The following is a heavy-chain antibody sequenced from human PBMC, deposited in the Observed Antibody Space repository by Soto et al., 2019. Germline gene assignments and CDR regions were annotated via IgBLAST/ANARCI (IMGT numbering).Heavy chain of an antibody. Sequence: ASVKVSCKASGYTFTSYGISWVRQAPGQGLEWMGIINANDGSTNYAQKLQGRVTMTRDTSTSTAYMELSSLRSEDTAVYYCARDPSGLHDYYYYYYMDVWGKGTTVTVSS. CDR1: GYTFTSYG. V-gene: IGHV1-18*01. D-gene: IGHD2-15*01. CDR3: ARDPSGLHDYYYYYYMDV. CDR2: INANDGST. J-gene: IGHJ6*03.